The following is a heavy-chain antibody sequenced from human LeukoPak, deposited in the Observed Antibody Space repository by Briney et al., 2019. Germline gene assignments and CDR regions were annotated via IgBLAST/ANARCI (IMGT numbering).Heavy chain of an antibody. CDR3: ARVWFGERYYYYYYYMDV. V-gene: IGHV4-59*08. J-gene: IGHJ6*03. D-gene: IGHD3-10*01. CDR2: IYHSGST. CDR1: GGSISSYY. Sequence: SETLSLTCTVSGGSISSYYWSWIRQPPGKGLEWIGYIYHSGSTNYNPSLKSRVTISVDTSKNQFSLKLSSVTAADTAVYYCARVWFGERYYYYYYYMDVWGKGTTVTVSS.